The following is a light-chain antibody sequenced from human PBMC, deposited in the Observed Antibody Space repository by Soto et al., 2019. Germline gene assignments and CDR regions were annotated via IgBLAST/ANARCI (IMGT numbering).Light chain of an antibody. J-gene: IGKJ4*01. CDR1: QSVSSY. V-gene: IGKV3-11*01. CDR3: QQRSNWLT. CDR2: DAS. Sequence: EIVLTQSPATLSLSPGERATLSCRASQSVSSYLAWYQQKPGQAPRLLIYDASNRATGIPARFSGSGSGTDFTLTISSLEPEDFAGYYCQQRSNWLTFGGGTKVDIK.